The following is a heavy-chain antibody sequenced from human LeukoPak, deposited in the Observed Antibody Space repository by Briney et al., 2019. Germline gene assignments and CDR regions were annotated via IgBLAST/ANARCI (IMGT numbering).Heavy chain of an antibody. Sequence: GGSLRLSCAASGFTFSSYAMHWVRQAPGKGLEWVSTINSGGAINYADSVKGRFTISRDNSKNTLYLQMNSLRAEDTAVYYCAKRGSYSSSFTSTFDYWGQGTLVTVSP. V-gene: IGHV3-23*01. CDR2: INSGGAI. D-gene: IGHD6-6*01. CDR1: GFTFSSYA. J-gene: IGHJ4*02. CDR3: AKRGSYSSSFTSTFDY.